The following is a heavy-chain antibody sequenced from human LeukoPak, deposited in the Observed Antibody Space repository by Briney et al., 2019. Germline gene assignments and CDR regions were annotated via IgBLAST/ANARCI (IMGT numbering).Heavy chain of an antibody. J-gene: IGHJ5*02. CDR2: ISAYNGNT. CDR1: GYTFTSYG. D-gene: IGHD6-6*01. Sequence: ASVKVSCKASGYTFTSYGISWVRQAPGQGLEWMGWISAYNGNTNYAQKLQGRVTMTTDTSTSTAYMELSSLRSEDTAVYYCASSSSSRNWFDPWGQGTLVTVSS. CDR3: ASSSSSRNWFDP. V-gene: IGHV1-18*01.